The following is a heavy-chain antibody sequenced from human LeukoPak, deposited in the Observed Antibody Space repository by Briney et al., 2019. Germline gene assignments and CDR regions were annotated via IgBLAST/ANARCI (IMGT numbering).Heavy chain of an antibody. D-gene: IGHD1-1*01. J-gene: IGHJ4*02. V-gene: IGHV3-66*02. CDR1: GFTVSNNY. CDR3: ARDETGTLDY. CDR2: IYSGGNT. Sequence: GGSLRLSCAASGFTVSNNYMSWVRQAPGKGLEWASVIYSGGNTYYADSVKGRFTISRDNSKNTLYLQMNSLRGEDTAVYYCARDETGTLDYWGQGTLVTVSS.